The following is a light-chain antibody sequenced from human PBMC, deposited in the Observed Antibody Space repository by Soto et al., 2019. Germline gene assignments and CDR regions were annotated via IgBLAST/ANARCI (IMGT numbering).Light chain of an antibody. V-gene: IGKV3-20*01. J-gene: IGKJ5*01. CDR1: QSVSSSY. CDR2: GAS. Sequence: IQSVSSSYLAWYQQKPGQAPRLLIYGASSRATGIPDRFSGSGSGTDFTLALRTRESDDSALSICQESRTSAPIIFHEGTRLEIK. CDR3: QESRTSAPII.